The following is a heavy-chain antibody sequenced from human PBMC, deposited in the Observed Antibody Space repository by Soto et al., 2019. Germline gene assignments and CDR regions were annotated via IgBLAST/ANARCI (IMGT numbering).Heavy chain of an antibody. D-gene: IGHD6-19*01. CDR2: ISSSGSYT. Sequence: GGPLILSCALSGLTFSDYNMTWIRQVPGKGLEWVSYISSSGSYTNYADSVQGRFTISRDNAKNSLYLQMNSRRAEDTAIYYCARDSTGWRAVYDYWGEGT. CDR3: ARDSTGWRAVYDY. V-gene: IGHV3-11*05. J-gene: IGHJ4*02. CDR1: GLTFSDYN.